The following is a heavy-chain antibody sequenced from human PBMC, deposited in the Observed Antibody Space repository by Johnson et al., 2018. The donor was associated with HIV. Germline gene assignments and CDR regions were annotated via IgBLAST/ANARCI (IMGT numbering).Heavy chain of an antibody. V-gene: IGHV3-30*03. J-gene: IGHJ3*02. CDR3: ARDGWLPNDAFDI. D-gene: IGHD3-22*01. Sequence: QEKLVESGGGLVQPGRSLKVSCAASGFTVSSNYMSWVRQAPGKGLEWVAVISYDGSNKYYADSVKGRFTISRDNSKNTLYLQMNSLRAEDTAVYYCARDGWLPNDAFDIWGQGTMVTVSS. CDR1: GFTVSSNY. CDR2: ISYDGSNK.